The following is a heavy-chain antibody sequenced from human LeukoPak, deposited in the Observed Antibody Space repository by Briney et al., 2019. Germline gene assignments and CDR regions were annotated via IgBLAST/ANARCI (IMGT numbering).Heavy chain of an antibody. J-gene: IGHJ4*01. D-gene: IGHD1-26*01. Sequence: SQTLPLTCAISGDSVFSDSVAWNWIRQSPSRGLEWLGRTYYRSKWFNDYTVSMKGRVIVNPDTSKNQFSLHLNSVTPEDTAVYYCAREDRLGHFDCWGQGTLVTVSS. CDR2: TYYRSKWFN. CDR1: GDSVFSDSVA. CDR3: AREDRLGHFDC. V-gene: IGHV6-1*01.